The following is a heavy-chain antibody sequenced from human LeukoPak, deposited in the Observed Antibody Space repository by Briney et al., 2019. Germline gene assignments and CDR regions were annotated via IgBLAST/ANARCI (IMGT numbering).Heavy chain of an antibody. CDR1: GNSISSYC. J-gene: IGHJ4*02. CDR2: IYYNGNT. Sequence: PSGTLSLTCTVPGNSISSYCWSWIRQPPGKGLEWIGCIYYNGNTNYNPSLKSRLAISVDTSKNQFSLKLNSVTAADTAVYYCAGGAAGAFDYWGQGSLVTVSS. D-gene: IGHD6-13*01. V-gene: IGHV4-59*01. CDR3: AGGAAGAFDY.